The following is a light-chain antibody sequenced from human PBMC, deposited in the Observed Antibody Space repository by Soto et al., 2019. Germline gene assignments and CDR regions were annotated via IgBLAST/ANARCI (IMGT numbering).Light chain of an antibody. Sequence: EIVMTQSPATLSVSPGDRATLSCRASQSVSSYLTWYQQKPGQAPRLLIYGASSRATGIPDRFSGSGSGTDFTLTISRLEPEDFAVYYCQQYGSSFGGGTKVDI. J-gene: IGKJ4*01. CDR2: GAS. CDR1: QSVSSY. V-gene: IGKV3-20*01. CDR3: QQYGSS.